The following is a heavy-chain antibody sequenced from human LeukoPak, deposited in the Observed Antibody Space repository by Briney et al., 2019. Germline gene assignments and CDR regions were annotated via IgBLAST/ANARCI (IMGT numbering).Heavy chain of an antibody. D-gene: IGHD3-16*02. V-gene: IGHV1-18*01. CDR2: ISGYNGNT. Sequence: ASVKVSCKASGYTFTTYNINWVRQAPGQGLEWMGWISGYNGNTNYAQKLQGRVTMTTDTSTSTAYMELRSLRSDDTAVYYCARDEKNLYDYVWGSYRYTGVTFDYWGQGTLVTVSS. CDR3: ARDEKNLYDYVWGSYRYTGVTFDY. J-gene: IGHJ4*02. CDR1: GYTFTTYN.